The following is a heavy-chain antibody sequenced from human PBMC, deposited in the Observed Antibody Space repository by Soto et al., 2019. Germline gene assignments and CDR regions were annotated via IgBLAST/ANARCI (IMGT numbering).Heavy chain of an antibody. V-gene: IGHV3-48*01. CDR1: GFTFSSYN. Sequence: TGGSLRLSCAASGFTFSSYNMNWVRQAPGKGLEWVSYISTGSSTIYYADSVKGRFTISRDNAKNSLYLQMNSLRAEDTAVYYCARLVSRRYFDSWGRGTLVTVSS. D-gene: IGHD3-9*01. CDR3: ARLVSRRYFDS. J-gene: IGHJ4*02. CDR2: ISTGSSTI.